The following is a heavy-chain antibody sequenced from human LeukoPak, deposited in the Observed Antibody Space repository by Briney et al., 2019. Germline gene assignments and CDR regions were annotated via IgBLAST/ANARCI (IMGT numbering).Heavy chain of an antibody. D-gene: IGHD3-16*02. CDR3: AKWDRIMITFGGVIVR. V-gene: IGHV1-46*01. CDR2: INPSGGST. CDR1: GYTFTSYG. J-gene: IGHJ4*02. Sequence: ASVKVSCKASGYTFTSYGISWVRQAPGQGLEWMGIINPSGGSTSYAQKFQGRVTMTRDMSTSTVYMELSSLRSEDTAVYYCAKWDRIMITFGGVIVRWGQGTLVTVSS.